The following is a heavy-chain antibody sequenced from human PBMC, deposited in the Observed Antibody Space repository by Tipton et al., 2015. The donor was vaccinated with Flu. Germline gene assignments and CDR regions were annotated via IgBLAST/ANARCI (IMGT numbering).Heavy chain of an antibody. CDR2: IVVATGNT. CDR3: AAVDLRYGGNSVQYFDL. D-gene: IGHD4-23*01. CDR1: GFTFSHSA. Sequence: QSGAEVKKPGTSLKVSCKASGFTFSHSAVQWVRQARGQRLEWLGWIVVATGNTNYAQKFQERVAITSDMSTAYMELTSLRSDDTAVYYCAAVDLRYGGNSVQYFDLWGRGTQVAVSS. J-gene: IGHJ2*01. V-gene: IGHV1-58*01.